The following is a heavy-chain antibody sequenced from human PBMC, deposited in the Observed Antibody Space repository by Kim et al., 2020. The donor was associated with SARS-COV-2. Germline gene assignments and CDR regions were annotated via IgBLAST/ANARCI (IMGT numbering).Heavy chain of an antibody. J-gene: IGHJ4*02. CDR3: ASTMGDSSGYYLAPDY. D-gene: IGHD3-22*01. Sequence: SVKVSCKASGGTFSSYAISWVRQAPGQGLEWMGGIIPIFGTANYAQKFQGRVTITADESTSTAYMELSSLRSEDTAVYYCASTMGDSSGYYLAPDYWGQGTLVTVSS. V-gene: IGHV1-69*13. CDR2: IIPIFGTA. CDR1: GGTFSSYA.